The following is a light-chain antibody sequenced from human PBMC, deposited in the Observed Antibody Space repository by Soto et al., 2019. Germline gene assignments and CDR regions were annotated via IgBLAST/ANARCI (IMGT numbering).Light chain of an antibody. J-gene: IGLJ2*01. V-gene: IGLV4-69*01. CDR3: QTWGTGTVV. CDR1: SGHSSYA. CDR2: LNSDGSH. Sequence: QAVVTQSPSASASLGASVKLTCTLSSGHSSYAIAWHQQQPEKGPRYLMKLNSDGSHSKGDGIPDRFSGSSSGAERYLTISSLQSEDEADYYRQTWGTGTVVFGGGTKLTVL.